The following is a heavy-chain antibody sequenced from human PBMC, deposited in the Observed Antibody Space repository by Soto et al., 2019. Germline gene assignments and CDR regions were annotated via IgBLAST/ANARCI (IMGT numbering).Heavy chain of an antibody. CDR2: IYYSGST. Sequence: SETLSLTCTVSGGSISSYYWSWIRQPPGKGLEWIGYIYYSGSTNYNPSLKSRVTISVDTSKNQFSLKLSSMTAADTAVYHCARVARSLYYFDYWGQGTLVTVSS. CDR1: GGSISSYY. V-gene: IGHV4-59*12. D-gene: IGHD1-26*01. J-gene: IGHJ4*02. CDR3: ARVARSLYYFDY.